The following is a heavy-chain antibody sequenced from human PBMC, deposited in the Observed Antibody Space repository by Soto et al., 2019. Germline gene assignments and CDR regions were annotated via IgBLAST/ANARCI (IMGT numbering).Heavy chain of an antibody. Sequence: SETLSLTCTVSGGSISSYYWSWIRQPPGKGLERIGYIYYSGSTNYNPSLKSRVTISVDTSKNQFSLKLSSVTAADTAVYYCARDSEGGYSYHYWGQGTLVTVSS. CDR1: GGSISSYY. CDR3: ARDSEGGYSYHY. J-gene: IGHJ4*02. D-gene: IGHD5-18*01. CDR2: IYYSGST. V-gene: IGHV4-59*01.